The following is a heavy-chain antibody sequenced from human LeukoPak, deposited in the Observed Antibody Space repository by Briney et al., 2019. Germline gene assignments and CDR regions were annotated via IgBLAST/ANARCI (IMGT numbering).Heavy chain of an antibody. D-gene: IGHD2-2*01. CDR1: GFTFSGYW. J-gene: IGHJ6*03. Sequence: GGSLRLSCAASGFTFSGYWMSWLRQAPGKGLEWVANIKQDGSEKYYVDSVKGRFTISRDSAKNSLYLQMNSLRAEDTAVYYCARTKNQLLLGHYYKDVWGKGTTVTVSS. CDR3: ARTKNQLLLGHYYKDV. CDR2: IKQDGSEK. V-gene: IGHV3-7*01.